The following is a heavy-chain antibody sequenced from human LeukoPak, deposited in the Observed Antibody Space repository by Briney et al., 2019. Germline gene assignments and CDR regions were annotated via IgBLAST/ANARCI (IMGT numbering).Heavy chain of an antibody. J-gene: IGHJ6*02. V-gene: IGHV3-30*03. D-gene: IGHD3-10*01. CDR2: ISNDGSEK. Sequence: GALRLSCAASGFTFSSYGMHWVRQAPGKGLEWVAVISNDGSEKHYADSMKGRFSISRNNSKNTLFLQMNSLRAEDTAVYYCARPQTPLLWFGVHGMDVWGQGTTVTVSS. CDR1: GFTFSSYG. CDR3: ARPQTPLLWFGVHGMDV.